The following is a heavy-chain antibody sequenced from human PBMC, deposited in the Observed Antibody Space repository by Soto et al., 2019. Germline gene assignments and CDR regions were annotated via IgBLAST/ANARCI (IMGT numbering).Heavy chain of an antibody. CDR2: IYPGDSDP. D-gene: IGHD3-3*01. Sequence: GESLRISCKGSGYSFTSYWIGWVRQMPGKGLEWMGIIYPGDSDPIYSPSFQGQVTISADKSISTAYLQWSSLQASDTAMYYCARIPSISGVVPLSFDFWGQGTLVTVSS. CDR3: ARIPSISGVVPLSFDF. V-gene: IGHV5-51*01. CDR1: GYSFTSYW. J-gene: IGHJ4*02.